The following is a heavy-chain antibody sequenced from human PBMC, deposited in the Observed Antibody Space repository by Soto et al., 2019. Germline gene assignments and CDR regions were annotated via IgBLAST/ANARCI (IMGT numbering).Heavy chain of an antibody. Sequence: SETLSLTCAVYGGSFSGYYWSWIRQPPGKGLEWIGEINHSGSTNYNPSLKSRVTISVDTSKNQFSLKLSSVTAADTAVYYCARGGGYCSITSCPYYYYYGMDVCGRGTTFTFSS. CDR3: ARGGGYCSITSCPYYYYYGMDV. CDR2: INHSGST. J-gene: IGHJ6*02. V-gene: IGHV4-34*01. CDR1: GGSFSGYY. D-gene: IGHD2-2*01.